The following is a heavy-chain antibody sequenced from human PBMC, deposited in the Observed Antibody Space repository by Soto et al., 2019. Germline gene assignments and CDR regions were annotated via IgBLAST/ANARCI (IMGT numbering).Heavy chain of an antibody. V-gene: IGHV1-8*01. CDR3: ARWPDGYYYYRMDV. Sequence: QVQLVQSGAEVKKPGASVKVSCKASGYTFTSYDINWVRPATGQGLEWMGWMKPNSGNTGYAQKFQGRVTMTRNTSISTAYMELSSLRSEDTAVYYCARWPDGYYYYRMDVWGQGTTVTVSS. J-gene: IGHJ6*02. CDR2: MKPNSGNT. CDR1: GYTFTSYD.